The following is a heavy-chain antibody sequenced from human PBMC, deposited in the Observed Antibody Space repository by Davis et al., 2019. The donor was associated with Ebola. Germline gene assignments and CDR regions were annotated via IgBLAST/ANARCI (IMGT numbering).Heavy chain of an antibody. J-gene: IGHJ4*02. V-gene: IGHV3-15*01. Sequence: GGSLRLSCAASGFTFTYAYLDWVRQTPGKGLEWVGRIKSKTDGKTTDYAAPVKGRFTISRDDSKNTLFLQMNSLKTEDTAVYYCTAVFMGSGDHFFDSWGQGTLVTVSS. CDR3: TAVFMGSGDHFFDS. CDR1: GFTFTYAY. D-gene: IGHD4-17*01. CDR2: IKSKTDGKTT.